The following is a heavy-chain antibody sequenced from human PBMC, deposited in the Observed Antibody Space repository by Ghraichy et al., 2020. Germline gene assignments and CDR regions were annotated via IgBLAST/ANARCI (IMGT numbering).Heavy chain of an antibody. D-gene: IGHD6-13*01. Sequence: SETLSLTCTVSGGSISSYYWSWIRQPPGKGLEWIGYIYYSGSTNYNPSLKSRVTISADTSKNQFSLKLSSVTAADTAVYYCARGPSDSSSWYKGYYYYYMDVWGKGTTVTVSS. CDR1: GGSISSYY. CDR3: ARGPSDSSSWYKGYYYYYMDV. J-gene: IGHJ6*03. V-gene: IGHV4-59*01. CDR2: IYYSGST.